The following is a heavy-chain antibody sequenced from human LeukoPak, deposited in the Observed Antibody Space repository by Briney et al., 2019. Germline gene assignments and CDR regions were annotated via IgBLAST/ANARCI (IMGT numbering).Heavy chain of an antibody. Sequence: PSETLSLTCTVSGGSISTYYWSWIRQPPGKGLECLGFIFHTGTTNYNPSLKSRVTISVDTSKNQFSLKLSSVTAADTAIYYCARTYCGTNACPFDYWGQGNLVTVSS. CDR1: GGSISTYY. V-gene: IGHV4-59*08. CDR3: ARTYCGTNACPFDY. J-gene: IGHJ4*02. CDR2: IFHTGTT. D-gene: IGHD2-21*01.